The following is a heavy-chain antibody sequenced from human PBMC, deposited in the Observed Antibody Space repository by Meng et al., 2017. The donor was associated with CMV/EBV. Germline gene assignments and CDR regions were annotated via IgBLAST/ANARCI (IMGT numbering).Heavy chain of an antibody. CDR1: GLSLSTSGVG. J-gene: IGHJ4*02. D-gene: IGHD6-13*01. CDR2: IYCDDDK. V-gene: IGHV2-5*02. CDR3: ARIAAAGRFDY. Sequence: IHVNDSGSTLVNPPPALTLTCNFSGLSLSTSGVGVGWIRQPPGKALEWLALIYCDDDKRYSPSLKSRLTITKDTSKNQVVLTMTNMDPVDTATYYCARIAAAGRFDYWGQGTLVTVSS.